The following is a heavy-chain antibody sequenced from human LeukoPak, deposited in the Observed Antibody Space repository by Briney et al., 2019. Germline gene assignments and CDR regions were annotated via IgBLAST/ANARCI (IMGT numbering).Heavy chain of an antibody. CDR2: ISSSSDSI. Sequence: GGSLRLSCAASGFTFSTYGMTWVRQAPGKGLEWISYISSSSDSIKYADSVKGRFTSSRDNAKNSLYLQMNSLRAEDTAVYYCARDPLNHELDYWGQGTLVTVSS. V-gene: IGHV3-48*04. CDR3: ARDPLNHELDY. D-gene: IGHD1-14*01. CDR1: GFTFSTYG. J-gene: IGHJ4*02.